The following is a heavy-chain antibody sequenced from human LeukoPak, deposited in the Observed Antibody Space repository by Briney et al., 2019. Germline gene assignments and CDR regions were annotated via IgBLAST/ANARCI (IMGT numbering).Heavy chain of an antibody. J-gene: IGHJ4*02. D-gene: IGHD5-24*01. CDR1: GFTFSNYA. CDR3: GRDPSARVTIDF. CDR2: VSHDGRNQ. V-gene: IGHV3-30*04. Sequence: GGSLRLSCAASGFTFSNYAMHWVRQAPGKGLEWVAIVSHDGRNQYYAESVEGRFTISRDSSKNTVPLQMNSLTAGDSALYYCGRDPSARVTIDFWGQGTLVTVSS.